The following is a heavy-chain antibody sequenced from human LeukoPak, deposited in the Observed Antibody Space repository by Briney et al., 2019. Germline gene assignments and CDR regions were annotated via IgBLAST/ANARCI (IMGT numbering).Heavy chain of an antibody. CDR1: GGSISSYS. J-gene: IGHJ6*02. CDR3: ARHPVGPGGLDV. V-gene: IGHV4-59*08. Sequence: SETLSLTCTVSGGSISSYSWSWVRQPPGKGLEWIGYVSYSGAANYNPSLKSRVTISVDTSKNQFSLKLSSVTAADTAVYYCARHPVGPGGLDVWGQGTTVTVSS. CDR2: VSYSGAA.